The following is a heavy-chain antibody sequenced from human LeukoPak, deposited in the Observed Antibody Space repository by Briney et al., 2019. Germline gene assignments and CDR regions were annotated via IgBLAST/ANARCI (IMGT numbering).Heavy chain of an antibody. D-gene: IGHD2-21*01. J-gene: IGHJ4*02. CDR2: ISISSTTI. CDR1: GFTFSSYS. Sequence: PGGSLRLSCAASGFTFSSYSMNWVRQAPGKGLEWVSYISISSTTINYADSVKGRFTISRDNAKNSLYLQMNSLRDEDTAVYYCARVMCGGISYSVDYWGQGTLVTVSS. V-gene: IGHV3-48*02. CDR3: ARVMCGGISYSVDY.